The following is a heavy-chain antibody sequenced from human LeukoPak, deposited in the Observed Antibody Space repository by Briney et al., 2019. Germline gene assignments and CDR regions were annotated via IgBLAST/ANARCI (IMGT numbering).Heavy chain of an antibody. CDR1: GGSISSYY. Sequence: QPSETLSLTCTVSGGSISSYYWSWIRQPPGKGLEWIGYMYHSGSTNYNPSLKSRVTISVDTSKNQFSLKLSSVTATDTAVYYCARDLSGWPNWFDPWGQGTLVTVPS. CDR2: MYHSGST. D-gene: IGHD6-19*01. V-gene: IGHV4-59*01. CDR3: ARDLSGWPNWFDP. J-gene: IGHJ5*02.